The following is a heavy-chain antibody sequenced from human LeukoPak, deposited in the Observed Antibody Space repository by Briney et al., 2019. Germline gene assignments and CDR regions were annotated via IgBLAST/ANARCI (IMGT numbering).Heavy chain of an antibody. V-gene: IGHV3-23*01. CDR3: AKAAFYSYGYFDC. Sequence: PGGSLRLSCAASGFTFSSYAMNWVRQAPGKGLEWVSGISGSGGSTYYADSVKGRFTISRDNSKNTLYLQMNSLRAEDTAVYYCAKAAFYSYGYFDCWGQGTLVTVSS. CDR2: ISGSGGST. D-gene: IGHD5-18*01. J-gene: IGHJ4*02. CDR1: GFTFSSYA.